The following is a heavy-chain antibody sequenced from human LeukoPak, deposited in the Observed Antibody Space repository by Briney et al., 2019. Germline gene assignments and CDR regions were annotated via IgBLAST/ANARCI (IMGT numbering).Heavy chain of an antibody. J-gene: IGHJ4*02. CDR2: INPKSGGI. CDR3: ARVSGYHWESFYDY. CDR1: GYTFTGYY. Sequence: ASVKVSCKASGYTFTGYYMHWVRQAPGQGLEWMGWINPKSGGINYAEKFQGRVTMTRDTSISTAYMELRRLRSDDTAVYYCARVSGYHWESFYDYWGQGTLVTVSS. D-gene: IGHD5-12*01. V-gene: IGHV1-2*02.